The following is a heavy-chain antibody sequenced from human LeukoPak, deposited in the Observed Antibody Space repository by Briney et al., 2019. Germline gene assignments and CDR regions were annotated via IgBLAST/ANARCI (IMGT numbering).Heavy chain of an antibody. CDR2: IYSSGNT. CDR1: GGSMDLSY. V-gene: IGHV4-59*01. J-gene: IGHJ4*02. CDR3: ARGYGSGSYNNFNQ. Sequence: SETLSLTCTVSGGSMDLSYWSWIRQPPGKGLEWIGFIYSSGNTNYNPSLTSRVTMSVDTSKNQFSLMLTSVTAADTAVYYCARGYGSGSYNNFNQWGQGLLVAVSS. D-gene: IGHD3-10*01.